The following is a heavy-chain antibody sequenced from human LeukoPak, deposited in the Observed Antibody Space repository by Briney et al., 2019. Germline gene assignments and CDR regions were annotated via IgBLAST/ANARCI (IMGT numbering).Heavy chain of an antibody. V-gene: IGHV1-24*01. D-gene: IGHD4-11*01. CDR1: GCTLTELS. J-gene: IGHJ6*03. CDR3: ATTPGLQYYMDV. Sequence: ASVKVSCKVSGCTLTELSMHWVRQAPGKGLEWMGGFDPEDGETIYAQKFQGRVTMTEDTSTDTAYMELSSLRSEDTAVYYCATTPGLQYYMDVWGKGTTVTVSS. CDR2: FDPEDGET.